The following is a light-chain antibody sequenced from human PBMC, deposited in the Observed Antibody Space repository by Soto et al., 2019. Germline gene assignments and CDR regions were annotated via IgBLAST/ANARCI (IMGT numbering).Light chain of an antibody. CDR2: SAS. CDR1: QSISTY. CDR3: QQTNSVPLT. Sequence: DIQMTQSPSSLSASVGDRVTITCRASQSISTYLHWYQQKPGKAPKLLIYSASNLQSGVPSRFSGSGSGTDFTLAISSLQPEDFASYYCQQTNSVPLTFGGGTKVEIK. J-gene: IGKJ4*01. V-gene: IGKV1-39*01.